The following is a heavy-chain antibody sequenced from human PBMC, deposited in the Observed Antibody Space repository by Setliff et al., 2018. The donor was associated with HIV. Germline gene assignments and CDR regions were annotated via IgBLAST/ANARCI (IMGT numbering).Heavy chain of an antibody. V-gene: IGHV4-39*07. CDR1: GGSISSSNYY. Sequence: SETLSLTCAVSGGSISSSNYYWGWIRQPPGKGLEWIGTIYYSGSTYYNPSLKSRVTISLDTSKNQFSLKVNSVTAADTAVYYCAGEAWTSYRSSSGYYYYYMDVWGKGTTVTVSS. CDR3: AGEAWTSYRSSSGYYYYYMDV. D-gene: IGHD6-6*01. J-gene: IGHJ6*03. CDR2: IYYSGST.